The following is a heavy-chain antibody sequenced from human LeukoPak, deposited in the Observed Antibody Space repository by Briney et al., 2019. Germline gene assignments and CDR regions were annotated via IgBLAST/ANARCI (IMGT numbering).Heavy chain of an antibody. V-gene: IGHV3-15*01. D-gene: IGHD3-22*01. J-gene: IGHJ3*02. CDR1: GFTFSNAW. CDR2: IKSKTDGGTT. CDR3: TTDSHYYDSSGYYRDAFDI. Sequence: GGSLRLSCAASGFTFSNAWMSWVRQAPGKGLEWVGRIKSKTDGGTTDYAAPVKGRFTISRDDSKNTLYLQMNSLKTEDTAVYYCTTDSHYYDSSGYYRDAFDIWGQGTMVTVSS.